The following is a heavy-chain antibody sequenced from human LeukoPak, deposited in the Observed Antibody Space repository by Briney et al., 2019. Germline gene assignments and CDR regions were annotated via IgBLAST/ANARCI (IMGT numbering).Heavy chain of an antibody. CDR2: IYYSGST. V-gene: IGHV4-59*01. J-gene: IGHJ2*01. CDR3: ARGVSDWDWYFDL. D-gene: IGHD3-9*01. Sequence: SETLSLTCTVSGGSISSYYWGWIRQPPGKGLEWIGYIYYSGSTNYNPSLKSRVTISVDTSKNQFSLKLSSVTAADTAVYYCARGVSDWDWYFDLWGRGTLVTVSS. CDR1: GGSISSYY.